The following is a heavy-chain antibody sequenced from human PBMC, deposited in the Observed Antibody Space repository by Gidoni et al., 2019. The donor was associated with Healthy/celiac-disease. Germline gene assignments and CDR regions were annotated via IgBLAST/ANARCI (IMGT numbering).Heavy chain of an antibody. CDR3: AKVSSGWYSEHFDY. D-gene: IGHD6-19*01. Sequence: VLLVESWGGLVQPGRSLSLSCSASGFTFDDYAMHWVRQAPGKGLEWVSGISWNSGSIGYADYVKGRFTISRDNAKNSLYLQMNSLRAEDTALYYCAKVSSGWYSEHFDYWGQGTLVTVS. J-gene: IGHJ4*02. CDR1: GFTFDDYA. CDR2: ISWNSGSI. V-gene: IGHV3-9*01.